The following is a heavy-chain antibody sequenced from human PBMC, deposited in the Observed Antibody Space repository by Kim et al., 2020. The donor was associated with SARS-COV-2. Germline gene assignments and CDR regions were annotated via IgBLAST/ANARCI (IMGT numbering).Heavy chain of an antibody. CDR3: VREPSN. J-gene: IGHJ4*02. Sequence: GSSKKSADSVNGRFSISRDNANTSLSLQMNSLTPEDTAVYYCVREPSNWGQGTLVTVSS. D-gene: IGHD6-6*01. V-gene: IGHV3-11*01. CDR2: GSSK.